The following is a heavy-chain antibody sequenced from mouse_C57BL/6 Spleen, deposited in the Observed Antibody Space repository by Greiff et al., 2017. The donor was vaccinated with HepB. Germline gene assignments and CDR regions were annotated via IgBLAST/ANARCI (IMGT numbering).Heavy chain of an antibody. CDR2: IRLKSDNYAT. J-gene: IGHJ4*01. CDR1: GFTFSNYW. D-gene: IGHD3-2*02. CDR3: TGRSGFYYAMDY. Sequence: EVKVEESGGGLVQPGGSMKLSCVASGFTFSNYWMNWVRQSPEKGLEWVAQIRLKSDNYATHYAESVKGRFTISRDDSKSSVYLQMNNLRAEDTGIYYCTGRSGFYYAMDYWGQGTSVTVSS. V-gene: IGHV6-3*01.